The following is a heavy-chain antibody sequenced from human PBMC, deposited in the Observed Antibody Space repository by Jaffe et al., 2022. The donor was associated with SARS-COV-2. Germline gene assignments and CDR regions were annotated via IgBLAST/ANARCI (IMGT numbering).Heavy chain of an antibody. V-gene: IGHV3-30*18. D-gene: IGHD6-13*01. Sequence: QVQLVESGGGVVQPGRSLRLSCAASGFTFSSYGMHWVRQAPGKGLEWVAVISYDGSNKYYADSVKGRFTISRDNSKNTLYLQMNSLRAEDTAVYYCAKLSGSSSPTDLYYYYGMDVWGQGTTVTVSS. J-gene: IGHJ6*02. CDR2: ISYDGSNK. CDR1: GFTFSSYG. CDR3: AKLSGSSSPTDLYYYYGMDV.